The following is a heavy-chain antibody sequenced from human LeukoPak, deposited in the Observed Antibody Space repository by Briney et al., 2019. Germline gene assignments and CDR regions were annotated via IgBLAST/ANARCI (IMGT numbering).Heavy chain of an antibody. J-gene: IGHJ4*02. CDR1: GFIFSKAW. D-gene: IGHD3-16*01. V-gene: IGHV3-15*01. CDR3: TSALNLVLGELLGY. CDR2: IKTEAEGGTT. Sequence: GGSLRLSCAASGFIFSKAWMARVRQAPGKGLEWVGHIKTEAEGGTTDYAAPVKGRFTISRDDAKSTLYLQMNSLNTEDTAVYFCTSALNLVLGELLGYWGQGTLVTVSS.